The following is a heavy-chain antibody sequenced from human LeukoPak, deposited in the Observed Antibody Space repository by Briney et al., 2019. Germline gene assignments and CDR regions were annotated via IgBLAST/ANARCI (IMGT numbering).Heavy chain of an antibody. CDR3: ASAPGSSGYYDYYYYGMDV. CDR1: GGTFSSYA. J-gene: IGHJ6*02. CDR2: FIPIFGTA. V-gene: IGHV1-69*13. Sequence: GASVEVSCKASGGTFSSYAISWVRQAPGQGLEWMGGFIPIFGTANYAQKFQGRVTITADESTSTAYMELSSLRSEDTAVYYCASAPGSSGYYDYYYYGMDVWGQGTTVTVSS. D-gene: IGHD3-22*01.